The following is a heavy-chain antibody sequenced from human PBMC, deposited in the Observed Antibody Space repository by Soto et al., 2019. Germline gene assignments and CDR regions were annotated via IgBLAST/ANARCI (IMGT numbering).Heavy chain of an antibody. Sequence: QVQLQQWGAGLLKPSETLSLTCAVYGGSFSGYYWSWIRQPPGKGLEWIGEINHSGSTNYNPSLKSRVTISVDTSKNQFSLKLSSVAAADTAVYYCARGPARITIFGAVFDYWGQGTLVTVSS. CDR1: GGSFSGYY. J-gene: IGHJ4*02. D-gene: IGHD3-3*01. V-gene: IGHV4-34*01. CDR2: INHSGST. CDR3: ARGPARITIFGAVFDY.